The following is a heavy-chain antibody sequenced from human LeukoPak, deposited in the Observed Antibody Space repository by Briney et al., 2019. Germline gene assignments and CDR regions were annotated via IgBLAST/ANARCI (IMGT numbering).Heavy chain of an antibody. J-gene: IGHJ4*02. D-gene: IGHD1-26*01. V-gene: IGHV3-74*01. Sequence: GGSLRLSCAASGFTFSSYWMHWVRQAPGKGLVWVSRINTDGSSTSYADSVKGRFTISRDNAKNTLYLQMNSLRADDAAVYYCARTRRNSGSYYGDYWGQGTLVTVSS. CDR1: GFTFSSYW. CDR2: INTDGSST. CDR3: ARTRRNSGSYYGDY.